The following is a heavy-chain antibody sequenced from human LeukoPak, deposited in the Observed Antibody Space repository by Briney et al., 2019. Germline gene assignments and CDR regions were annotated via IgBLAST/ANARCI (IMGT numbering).Heavy chain of an antibody. CDR2: ISSSSSTI. V-gene: IGHV3-48*01. Sequence: GGSLRLSCVDSGFTFSSYSMNWVRQAPGKGLEWVSYISSSSSTIYYADSVKGRFTISRDNSKNTLYLQMNNLRVEDTAVYYCARYHTALNYWGQGTLVTASS. J-gene: IGHJ4*02. D-gene: IGHD5-18*01. CDR3: ARYHTALNY. CDR1: GFTFSSYS.